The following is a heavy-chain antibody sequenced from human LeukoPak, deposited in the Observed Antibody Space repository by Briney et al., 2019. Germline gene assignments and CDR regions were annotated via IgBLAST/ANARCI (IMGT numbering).Heavy chain of an antibody. CDR1: GFTFSTYG. V-gene: IGHV3-23*01. Sequence: PGGSLRLSCVASGFTFSTYGMSWVRQAPGKGLEWVAAVSSTGSGTYYPDSLKGRFIISRDNSQNTVFLQMNSLRPEDTAFYFCAKGRPLLWFGPTDAWGQGILVTVSS. J-gene: IGHJ5*02. CDR2: VSSTGSGT. D-gene: IGHD3-10*01. CDR3: AKGRPLLWFGPTDA.